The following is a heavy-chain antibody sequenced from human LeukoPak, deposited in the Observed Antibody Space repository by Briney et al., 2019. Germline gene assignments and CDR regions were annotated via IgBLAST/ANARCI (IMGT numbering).Heavy chain of an antibody. CDR2: INHSGST. D-gene: IGHD2-2*01. CDR3: ARVGCSSTSCYDYYYGMDV. Sequence: SETLSLTCAVYGGSFSGYYWSWVRQPPGKGLEWIGEINHSGSTNYNPSLKSRVTISVDTSKNQFSLKLSSVTAADTAVYYCARVGCSSTSCYDYYYGMDVWGQGTTVTVSS. V-gene: IGHV4-34*01. J-gene: IGHJ6*02. CDR1: GGSFSGYY.